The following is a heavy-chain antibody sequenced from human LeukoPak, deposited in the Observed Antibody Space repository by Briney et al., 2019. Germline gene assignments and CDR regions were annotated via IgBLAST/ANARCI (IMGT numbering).Heavy chain of an antibody. CDR2: IYYSGST. CDR3: ARNVVAEYFDY. D-gene: IGHD2-15*01. CDR1: GGSISSYY. J-gene: IGHJ4*02. Sequence: PSETLSLTCTVSGGSISSYYWSWIRQPPGKGLEWIGYIYYSGSTNYNPSLKSRVTISVDTSKNQFSQKLSSVTAADTAVYYCARNVVAEYFDYWGQGTLVTVSS. V-gene: IGHV4-59*08.